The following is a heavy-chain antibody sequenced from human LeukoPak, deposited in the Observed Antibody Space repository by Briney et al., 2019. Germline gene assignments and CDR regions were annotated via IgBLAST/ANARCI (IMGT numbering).Heavy chain of an antibody. J-gene: IGHJ6*02. Sequence: ASVTVSCTASGYTFTSYGISWVRQAPGQGLEWMGWISAYNGNTNYAQKLQGRVTMTTDTSTSTAYMELRSLRSDDTAVYYCARTNYYYYGMDVWGQGTTVTVSS. CDR3: ARTNYYYYGMDV. CDR1: GYTFTSYG. CDR2: ISAYNGNT. V-gene: IGHV1-18*01.